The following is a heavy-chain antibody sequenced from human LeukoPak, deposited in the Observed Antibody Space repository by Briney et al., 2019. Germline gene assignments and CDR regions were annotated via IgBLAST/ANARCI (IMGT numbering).Heavy chain of an antibody. D-gene: IGHD3-3*01. CDR3: ARGPSKTIFGVISNHYFDY. V-gene: IGHV3-53*01. CDR1: GFTVSSNY. CDR2: IYSGGST. Sequence: PGGSLRLSCAASGFTVSSNYMSWVRQAPGKGLEWVSVIYSGGSTDYADSVKGRFIISRDNSKNTLYVQMNSLRAEDTAVYYCARGPSKTIFGVISNHYFDYWGQGTLVTVSS. J-gene: IGHJ4*02.